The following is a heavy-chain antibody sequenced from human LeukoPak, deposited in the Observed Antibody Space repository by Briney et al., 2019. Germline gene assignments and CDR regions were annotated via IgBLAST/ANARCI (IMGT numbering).Heavy chain of an antibody. V-gene: IGHV3-23*01. CDR3: AKFQGATYYNWHMDV. CDR1: GFTFSNFA. J-gene: IGHJ6*03. Sequence: PGGSLRLSCAASGFTFSNFAMSWVRQAPGKGLKWVSGLSGSGGNTYYADSVKGRFTISRDNSNNTLYLQMNSLTADDTAVYYCAKFQGATYYNWHMDVWGKRTTVTVSS. CDR2: LSGSGGNT. D-gene: IGHD1-20*01.